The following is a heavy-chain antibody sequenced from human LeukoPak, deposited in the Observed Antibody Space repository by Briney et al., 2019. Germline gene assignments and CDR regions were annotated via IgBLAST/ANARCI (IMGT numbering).Heavy chain of an antibody. J-gene: IGHJ3*02. CDR1: GGSISSSNW. V-gene: IGHV4-4*02. Sequence: PSETLSLTCAVSGGSISSSNWWSWVRQPPGKGLEWIGEIYHSGSTNYNPSLKSRVTISVDKSKNQFSLKLSSVTAADTAVYYCARAPPYGDYGDDAFDIWGQGTMVTVSS. CDR3: ARAPPYGDYGDDAFDI. D-gene: IGHD4-17*01. CDR2: IYHSGST.